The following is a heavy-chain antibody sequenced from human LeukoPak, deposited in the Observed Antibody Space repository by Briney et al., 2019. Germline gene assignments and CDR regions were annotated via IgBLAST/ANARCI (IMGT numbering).Heavy chain of an antibody. Sequence: GRSLRLSCAASGFTFDDYAMHWVRQAPGKGLEWVSAISGSGGSTYYADSVKGRFTISRDNSKNTLYLQMNSLRAEDTAVYYCAKVSYYFDYWGQGTLVTVSS. V-gene: IGHV3-23*01. D-gene: IGHD2-2*01. CDR2: ISGSGGST. CDR1: GFTFDDYA. J-gene: IGHJ4*02. CDR3: AKVSYYFDY.